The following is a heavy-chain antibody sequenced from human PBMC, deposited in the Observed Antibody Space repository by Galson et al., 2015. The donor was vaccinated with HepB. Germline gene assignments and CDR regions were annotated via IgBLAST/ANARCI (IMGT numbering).Heavy chain of an antibody. J-gene: IGHJ2*01. CDR1: GFTVSSNY. CDR2: IYSGGST. CDR3: ARDGYSSSWYVRYFDL. V-gene: IGHV3-66*01. Sequence: SLRLSCAASGFTVSSNYMSWVRQAPGKGLEWVSVIYSGGSTYYADSVKGRFTISRDNSKNPLYLQMNSLSAEDTAVYYCARDGYSSSWYVRYFDLWGRGTLVTVSS. D-gene: IGHD6-13*01.